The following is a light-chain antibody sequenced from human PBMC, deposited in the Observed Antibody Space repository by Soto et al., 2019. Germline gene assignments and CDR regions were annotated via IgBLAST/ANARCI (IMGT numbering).Light chain of an antibody. CDR3: QTWDSSKVV. Sequence: SYELTQSPSVSVSPGQTASITCSGDKLGDKYVAWFQQRPGQSPILVIYQDVKRPSGIPERFSGSNSGTTATLTISGTQATDEADYYCQTWDSSKVVFGGGTKLTVL. CDR2: QDV. V-gene: IGLV3-1*01. J-gene: IGLJ2*01. CDR1: KLGDKY.